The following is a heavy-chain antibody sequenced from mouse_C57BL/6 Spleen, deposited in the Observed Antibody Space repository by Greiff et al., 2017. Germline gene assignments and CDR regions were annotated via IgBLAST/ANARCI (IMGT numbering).Heavy chain of an antibody. V-gene: IGHV1-76*01. D-gene: IGHD2-5*01. J-gene: IGHJ4*01. CDR2: IYPGSGNT. CDR1: GYTFTDYY. Sequence: QVQLQQSGAELVRPGASVKLSCKASGYTFTDYYINWVKQRPGQGLEWIARIYPGSGNTYYNEKFKGKATLTAEKSSSTAYMQLSSLTSEDSAVYFCAREAYYSKVYAMDYWGQGTSVTVSS. CDR3: AREAYYSKVYAMDY.